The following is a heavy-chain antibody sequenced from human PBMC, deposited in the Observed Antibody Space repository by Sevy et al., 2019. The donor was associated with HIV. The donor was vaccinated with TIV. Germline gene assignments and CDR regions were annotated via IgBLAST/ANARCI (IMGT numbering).Heavy chain of an antibody. Sequence: ASVKVSCKASGGTFSSYAISWVRQAPGQGLEWMGGIIPIFGTANYAQKFQGRVTITADDSTSTAYMELSSLGSEDTAVYYCARDVAAAGTTCAFDIWGQGTMVTASS. J-gene: IGHJ3*02. CDR1: GGTFSSYA. CDR3: ARDVAAAGTTCAFDI. D-gene: IGHD6-13*01. V-gene: IGHV1-69*13. CDR2: IIPIFGTA.